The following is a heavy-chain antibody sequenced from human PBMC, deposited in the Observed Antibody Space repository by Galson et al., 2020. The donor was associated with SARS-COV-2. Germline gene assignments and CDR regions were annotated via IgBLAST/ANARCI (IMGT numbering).Heavy chain of an antibody. CDR3: AAGGRMSRVCFDS. CDR1: GDSIGSDY. J-gene: IGHJ5*01. CDR2: IHKSGST. V-gene: IGHV4-59*01. Sequence: SETLSLTCPVSGDSIGSDYWNWMRQPPGKGLEWIAYIHKSGSTDYNPSLKSRVTISKDTSRNQFSLKLTSVTAADTAVYYCAAGGRMSRVCFDSWGQGTPVTVST.